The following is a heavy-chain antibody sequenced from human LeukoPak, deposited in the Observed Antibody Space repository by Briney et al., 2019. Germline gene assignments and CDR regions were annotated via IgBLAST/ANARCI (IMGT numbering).Heavy chain of an antibody. CDR2: ISWNSGSI. CDR1: GFTFDDYA. CDR3: AKDSRDYYYDSSGYYTN. V-gene: IGHV3-9*01. Sequence: GRSLRLSCAASGFTFDDYAMHWVRQAPGKGLEWVSGISWNSGSIDYADSVKGRFTISRDSSKNTLYLQMNSLRAEDTAVYYCAKDSRDYYYDSSGYYTNWGQGTLVTVSS. D-gene: IGHD3-22*01. J-gene: IGHJ4*02.